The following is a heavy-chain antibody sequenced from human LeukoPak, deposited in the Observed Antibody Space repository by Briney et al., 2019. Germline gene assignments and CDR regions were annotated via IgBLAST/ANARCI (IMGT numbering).Heavy chain of an antibody. CDR3: ARGSVYSRISY. D-gene: IGHD5-18*01. V-gene: IGHV4-34*01. CDR1: GGAFSGYY. J-gene: IGHJ4*02. Sequence: SETLSLTCAVYGGAFSGYYWSWIRQPPGKGLEWIGEINHNGSTNYNPSLKSRVTISVDTSKNQFSLKLSSVTAADTAVYYCARGSVYSRISYWGQGTLVTVSS. CDR2: INHNGST.